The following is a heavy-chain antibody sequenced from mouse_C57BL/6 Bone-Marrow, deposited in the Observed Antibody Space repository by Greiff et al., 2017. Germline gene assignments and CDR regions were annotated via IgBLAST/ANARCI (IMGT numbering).Heavy chain of an antibody. D-gene: IGHD1-1*01. V-gene: IGHV1-81*01. CDR2: IYPRSGNT. CDR3: ARESTVVGDCDV. CDR1: GYTFTSYG. Sequence: QVHVKQSGAELARPGASVKLSCKASGYTFTSYGISWVKQRTGQGLEWIGEIYPRSGNTHYNEKFKGKATLTADKSSSTAYMALRSLTSEGTAVYVCARESTVVGDCDVWGTGTTVTVSS. J-gene: IGHJ1*03.